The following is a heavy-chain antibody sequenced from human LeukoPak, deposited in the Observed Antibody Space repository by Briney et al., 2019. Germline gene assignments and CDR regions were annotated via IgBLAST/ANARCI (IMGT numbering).Heavy chain of an antibody. CDR1: GFTVSYNY. CDR2: IYGGGST. CDR3: ASTPPRYLGYFDY. J-gene: IGHJ4*02. Sequence: PGGSLRLSCAASGFTVSYNYMSWVRQAPGKGLEWVPVIYGGGSTYYADSVKGRFTISRDNSKNTLYFQMNSLRAEDTAVYYCASTPPRYLGYFDYWGQGTLVTVSS. D-gene: IGHD3-9*01. V-gene: IGHV3-53*01.